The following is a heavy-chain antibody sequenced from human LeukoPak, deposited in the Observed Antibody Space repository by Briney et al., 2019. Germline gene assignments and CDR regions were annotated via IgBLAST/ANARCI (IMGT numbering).Heavy chain of an antibody. D-gene: IGHD3-3*01. Sequence: SETLSLTCAVYGGSFSGYYWSWIRQPPGKGLEWIGEINHSGGTNYNPSLKSRVTISVDTSKNQFSLKLSSVTAADTAVYYCARLRSGYYRSSPPWHNWFDPWGQGTLVTVSS. CDR2: INHSGGT. CDR3: ARLRSGYYRSSPPWHNWFDP. J-gene: IGHJ5*02. CDR1: GGSFSGYY. V-gene: IGHV4-34*01.